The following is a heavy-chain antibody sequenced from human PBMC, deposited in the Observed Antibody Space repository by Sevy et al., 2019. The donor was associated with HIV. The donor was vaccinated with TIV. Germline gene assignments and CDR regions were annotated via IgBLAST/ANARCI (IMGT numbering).Heavy chain of an antibody. V-gene: IGHV3-30-3*01. CDR2: ISYDGSNK. J-gene: IGHJ3*02. CDR1: GFTFSSYA. D-gene: IGHD6-19*01. CDR3: ARGGAVAGPDAFDI. Sequence: SLKISCAASGFTFSSYAMHWVRQAPGKGLEWVAVISYDGSNKYYADSVKGRFTISRDNSKNTLYLQMNSLRAEDTAVYYCARGGAVAGPDAFDIWGQGTMVTVSS.